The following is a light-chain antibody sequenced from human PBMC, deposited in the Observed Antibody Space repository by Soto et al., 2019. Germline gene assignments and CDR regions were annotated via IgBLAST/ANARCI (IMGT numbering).Light chain of an antibody. J-gene: IGLJ1*01. CDR2: EVS. V-gene: IGLV2-14*01. CDR1: RSDVGAYKS. Sequence: QSVLTQPASVSGSPGQSITISCTGPRSDVGAYKSVAWCLHHPGKAPKVMIFEVSNRPSGVSDRFSGSKSGNRASLTISGLQAEDEADYYCSSYTSISSLGVFGTGTKLTVL. CDR3: SSYTSISSLGV.